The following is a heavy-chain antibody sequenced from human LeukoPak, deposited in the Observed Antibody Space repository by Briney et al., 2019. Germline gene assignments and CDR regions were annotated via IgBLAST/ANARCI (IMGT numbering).Heavy chain of an antibody. D-gene: IGHD6-19*01. J-gene: IGHJ4*02. Sequence: GGSLRLSCAASGFTFSSYGMHWVRQAPGKGLEWVAFIRYDGSNKFYADSVKGRFTISRDNSKNTLYLEMNSLRAEDTAVYYCAKDLGSGWPYYFAYWGQGTLVTVSS. V-gene: IGHV3-30*02. CDR2: IRYDGSNK. CDR1: GFTFSSYG. CDR3: AKDLGSGWPYYFAY.